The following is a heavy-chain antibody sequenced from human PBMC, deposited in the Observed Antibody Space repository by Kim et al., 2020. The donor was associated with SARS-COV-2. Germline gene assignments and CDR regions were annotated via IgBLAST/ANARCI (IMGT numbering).Heavy chain of an antibody. Sequence: SVKFSCKASGGTFSSYAISWVRQAPGQGLEWMGGIIPIFGTANYAQKFQGRVTITADESTSTAYMELSSLRSEDTAVYYCARGGYYYGSGSYYKHAFDIWGQGTMVTVSS. J-gene: IGHJ3*02. D-gene: IGHD3-10*01. CDR2: IIPIFGTA. CDR1: GGTFSSYA. CDR3: ARGGYYYGSGSYYKHAFDI. V-gene: IGHV1-69*13.